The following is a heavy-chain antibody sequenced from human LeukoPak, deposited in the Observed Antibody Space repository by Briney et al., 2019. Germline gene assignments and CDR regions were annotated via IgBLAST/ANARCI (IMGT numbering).Heavy chain of an antibody. CDR2: IHSDGSST. V-gene: IGHV3-74*01. CDR1: GFTFSSTW. J-gene: IGHJ4*02. D-gene: IGHD3-22*01. Sequence: PGGSLRLSCAASGFTFSSTWMHWFRQAPGKGPVWVSRIHSDGSSTIYADSVKGRFTISRDNARNTLYLQMNSLRAEDTAVYYCASPYYYDGSSSYHFFDHCGQGTLVTVSS. CDR3: ASPYYYDGSSSYHFFDH.